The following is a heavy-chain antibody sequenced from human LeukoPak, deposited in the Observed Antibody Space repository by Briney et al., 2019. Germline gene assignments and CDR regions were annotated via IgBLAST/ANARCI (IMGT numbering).Heavy chain of an antibody. CDR3: ARPCSSTSCQFYDAFDI. CDR1: GGTFSSYA. V-gene: IGHV1-2*02. Sequence: GASVKVSCKASGGTFSSYAISWVRQAPGQGLEWMGWINPNSGGTNYAQKFQGRVTMTRDTSISTAYMELSRLRSDDTAVYYCARPCSSTSCQFYDAFDIWGQGTMVTVSS. D-gene: IGHD2-2*01. J-gene: IGHJ3*02. CDR2: INPNSGGT.